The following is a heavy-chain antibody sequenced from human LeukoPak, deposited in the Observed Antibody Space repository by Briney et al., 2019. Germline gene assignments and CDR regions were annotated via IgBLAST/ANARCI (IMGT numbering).Heavy chain of an antibody. CDR2: ISGSGGST. CDR1: GFTFSLYG. J-gene: IGHJ4*02. D-gene: IGHD2-2*01. CDR3: AKVGPNIVVVPAATRFDY. Sequence: RPGGSLRLSCAAPGFTFSLYGVSWVRQAPGKGLEWLSVISGSGGSTYYADSVKGRFIISRDNSKNTLYLQMNSLRAEDTAVYYCAKVGPNIVVVPAATRFDYWGQGTLVTVSS. V-gene: IGHV3-23*01.